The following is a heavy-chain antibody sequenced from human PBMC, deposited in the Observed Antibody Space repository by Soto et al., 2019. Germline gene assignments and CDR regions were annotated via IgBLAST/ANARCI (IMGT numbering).Heavy chain of an antibody. CDR3: ARTSCGGDCYSPGAYGMDV. CDR2: IYYSGST. J-gene: IGHJ6*02. D-gene: IGHD2-21*02. V-gene: IGHV4-59*12. Sequence: SETLSLTCTVSGGSISSYYWSWIRQPPGKGLEWIGYIYYSGSTNYNPSLKSRVTISVDTSKNQFSLKLSSVTAADTAVYYCARTSCGGDCYSPGAYGMDVWGQGTTVTVSS. CDR1: GGSISSYY.